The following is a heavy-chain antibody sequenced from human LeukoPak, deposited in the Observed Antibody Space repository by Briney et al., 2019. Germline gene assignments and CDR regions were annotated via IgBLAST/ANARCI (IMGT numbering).Heavy chain of an antibody. Sequence: GGSLRLSCAASGFTFSSYVMSWVRQAPGKGLEWVSGISGSGGTTYHAGSVKGRFTISRDNSKNTLCLQLSSLRAEDTAIYFCAKTGLYSSSSRGYFDSWGQGSLVTVSS. D-gene: IGHD6-6*01. J-gene: IGHJ4*02. CDR3: AKTGLYSSSSRGYFDS. CDR2: ISGSGGTT. V-gene: IGHV3-23*01. CDR1: GFTFSSYV.